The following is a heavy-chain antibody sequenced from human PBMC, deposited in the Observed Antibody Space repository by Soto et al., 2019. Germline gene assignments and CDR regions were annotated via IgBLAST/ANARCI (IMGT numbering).Heavy chain of an antibody. CDR3: ARVRGNCSSTSCSSNWFDR. D-gene: IGHD2-2*01. Sequence: ASVKVSCKASGYTFTSYGISWVRQAPGQGLEWMGWISAYNGNTNYAQKLQGRVTMTTDTSTSTAYMELRSLRSEDTAVYYCARVRGNCSSTSCSSNWFDRWGQGTLVTVS. V-gene: IGHV1-18*01. J-gene: IGHJ5*02. CDR1: GYTFTSYG. CDR2: ISAYNGNT.